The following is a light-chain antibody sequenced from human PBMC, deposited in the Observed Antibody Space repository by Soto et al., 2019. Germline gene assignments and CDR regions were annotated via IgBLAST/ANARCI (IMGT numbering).Light chain of an antibody. CDR1: QSISSW. CDR3: QQYNINPWT. V-gene: IGKV1-5*03. Sequence: DIQMTQSPSTLSASVGDRVTITCRASQSISSWLAWYQQKPGKAPKLLIYKASSLESGVPSRFSGSGSGTEFTLTISSLQPDDFAPYYYQQYNINPWTFGQGTKVEIK. CDR2: KAS. J-gene: IGKJ1*01.